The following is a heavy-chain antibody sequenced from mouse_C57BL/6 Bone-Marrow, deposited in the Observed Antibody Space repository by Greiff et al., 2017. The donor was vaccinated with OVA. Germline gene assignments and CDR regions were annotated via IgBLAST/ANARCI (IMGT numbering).Heavy chain of an antibody. Sequence: VKLQQSGAELARPGASVKLSCKASGYTFTSYGISWVKQRTGQGLEWIGEIYPRSGNTYYNEKFKGKATLTADKSSSTAYMELRSLTSEDSAVYFCARFGLLPYWGQGTTLTVSS. V-gene: IGHV1-81*01. J-gene: IGHJ2*01. D-gene: IGHD2-3*01. CDR1: GYTFTSYG. CDR2: IYPRSGNT. CDR3: ARFGLLPY.